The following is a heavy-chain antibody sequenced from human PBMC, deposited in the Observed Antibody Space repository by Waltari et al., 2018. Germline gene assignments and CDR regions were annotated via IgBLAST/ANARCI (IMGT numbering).Heavy chain of an antibody. CDR3: ARPANCGLGGPDY. D-gene: IGHD7-27*01. J-gene: IGHJ4*02. V-gene: IGHV5-51*03. CDR1: GYSFTNYW. CDR2: IYPDDSDT. Sequence: EVQLVQSGAEVKKPGESLKISCKGSGYSFTNYWIGWVRQMPGKGLEWMGIIYPDDSDTRYSPSFQGQATISAGNSISTAYLQWSSLKASDTAMYYCARPANCGLGGPDYCGQGTLVTVSS.